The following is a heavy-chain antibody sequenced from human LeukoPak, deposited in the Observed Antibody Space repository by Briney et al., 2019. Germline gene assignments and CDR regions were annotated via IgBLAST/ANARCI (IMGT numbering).Heavy chain of an antibody. CDR2: ISYDGSNK. J-gene: IGHJ4*02. D-gene: IGHD4-23*01. V-gene: IGHV3-30*18. Sequence: PGRSLRLSCAASGFTFSSYGMHWVRQAPGKGLEWVAVISYDGSNKYYADSVKGRFTISGDNSKNTLYLQMNSLRAEDTAVYYCANAPDYGGNSNRDYWGQGTLVTVSS. CDR1: GFTFSSYG. CDR3: ANAPDYGGNSNRDY.